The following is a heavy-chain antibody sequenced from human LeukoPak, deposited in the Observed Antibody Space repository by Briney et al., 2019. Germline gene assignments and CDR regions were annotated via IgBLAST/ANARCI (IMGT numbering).Heavy chain of an antibody. CDR3: ARQHDSYYYYYIVV. J-gene: IGHJ6*03. Sequence: SETLSLTCDVSGYSISNGYYWVWIRQPPGRVLEWIGSLYHSDSAYYNTSLRSRVSMSVDTSKNQFSLTFSLATAADTAVYYCARQHDSYYYYYIVVWGSGTTVTVSS. V-gene: IGHV4-38-2*01. CDR2: LYHSDSA. CDR1: GYSISNGYY.